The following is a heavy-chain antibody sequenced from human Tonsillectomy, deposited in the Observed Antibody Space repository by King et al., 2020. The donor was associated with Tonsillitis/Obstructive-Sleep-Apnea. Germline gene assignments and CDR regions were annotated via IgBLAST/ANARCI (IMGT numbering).Heavy chain of an antibody. J-gene: IGHJ5*02. D-gene: IGHD3-22*01. Sequence: QLQESGPGLVKPSETLSLTCTVSGGSISSSNNYWGWIRQPPGKGLEWIGSIYYSGSTYYNPSLKSRVTISVATSKKEFSLKLSSVTTADTAVYYCAKHPYDYDSNGYYNWFDPWGQGTLVTVSS. V-gene: IGHV4-39*01. CDR1: GGSISSSNNY. CDR3: AKHPYDYDSNGYYNWFDP. CDR2: IYYSGST.